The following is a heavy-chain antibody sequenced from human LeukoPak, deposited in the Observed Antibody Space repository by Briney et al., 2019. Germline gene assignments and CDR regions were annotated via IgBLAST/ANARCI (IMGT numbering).Heavy chain of an antibody. CDR2: IYYSGST. CDR3: ARRIRDSSSWAYFDY. J-gene: IGHJ4*02. Sequence: SETLSLTCTVSGDSISSSNYYWGWIRQPPGKGLEWIGSIYYSGSTYYNPSLESRVTISVDTSKNQFSLKLSSVTAADTAVYYCARRIRDSSSWAYFDYWGQGTLVTVSS. CDR1: GDSISSSNYY. D-gene: IGHD6-13*01. V-gene: IGHV4-39*01.